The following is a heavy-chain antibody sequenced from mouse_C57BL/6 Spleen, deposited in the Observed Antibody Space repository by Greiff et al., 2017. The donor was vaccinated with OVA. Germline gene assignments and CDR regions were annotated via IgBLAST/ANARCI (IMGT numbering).Heavy chain of an antibody. V-gene: IGHV1-15*01. CDR2: IDPETGGT. CDR3: TRGELSRDYDRRFAY. J-gene: IGHJ3*01. CDR1: GYTFTDYE. Sequence: QVQLKQSGAELVRPGASVTLSCKASGYTFTDYEMHWVKQTPVHGLEWIGAIDPETGGTASNQKFKGKAILTADKSSSTAYMELRSLTSEDSAVYYCTRGELSRDYDRRFAYWGQGTLVTVSA. D-gene: IGHD2-4*01.